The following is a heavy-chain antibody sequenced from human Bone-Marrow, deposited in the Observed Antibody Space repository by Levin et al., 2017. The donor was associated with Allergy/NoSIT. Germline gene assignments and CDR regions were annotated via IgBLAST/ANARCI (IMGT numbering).Heavy chain of an antibody. CDR2: IYYSGST. CDR1: GGSISSSSYY. D-gene: IGHD6-13*01. J-gene: IGHJ2*01. CDR3: ARHVKGSSWYGWYFDL. V-gene: IGHV4-39*01. Sequence: PSETLSLTCTVSGGSISSSSYYWGWIRQPPGKGLEWIGSIYYSGSTYYNPSLKSRVTISVDTSKNQFSLKLSSVTAADTAVYYCARHVKGSSWYGWYFDLWGRGTLVTVSS.